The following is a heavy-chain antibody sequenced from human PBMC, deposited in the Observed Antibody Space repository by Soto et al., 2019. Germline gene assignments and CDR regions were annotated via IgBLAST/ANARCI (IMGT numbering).Heavy chain of an antibody. J-gene: IGHJ4*02. Sequence: QVQLVESGGGVVQPGRSLRLSCAASGFTFSSYAMHWVRQAPGKGLEWVAVISYDGSNKYYADSVKGRFTISRDNSKNTLYLQMNSLRAEDTAVYYCARVSTPYIVATIGRGSYYFDYWGQGTLVTVSS. D-gene: IGHD5-12*01. CDR3: ARVSTPYIVATIGRGSYYFDY. V-gene: IGHV3-30-3*01. CDR2: ISYDGSNK. CDR1: GFTFSSYA.